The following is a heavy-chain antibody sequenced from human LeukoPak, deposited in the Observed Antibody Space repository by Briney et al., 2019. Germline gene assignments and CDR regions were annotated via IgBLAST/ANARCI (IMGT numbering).Heavy chain of an antibody. CDR1: GFTFAGYG. Sequence: GGSLRLSCTASGFTFAGYGMHWVRQAPGKGLEWVSAISGSGGSTYYADSVKGRFTISRDNSKNTLYLQMNSLRAEDTAVYYCAKDLFPDLDYWGQGTLVTVSS. V-gene: IGHV3-23*01. D-gene: IGHD2-21*01. J-gene: IGHJ4*02. CDR3: AKDLFPDLDY. CDR2: ISGSGGST.